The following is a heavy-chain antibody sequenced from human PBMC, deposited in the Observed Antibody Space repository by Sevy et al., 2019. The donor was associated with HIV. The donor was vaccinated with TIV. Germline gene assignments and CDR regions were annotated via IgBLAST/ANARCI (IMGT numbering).Heavy chain of an antibody. J-gene: IGHJ3*02. CDR2: IRGRSRHI. V-gene: IGHV3-21*01. CDR3: ARWGLLTGTTDDAFDI. D-gene: IGHD1-7*01. Sequence: GGSLRLSCAASGFTFSNYSMNWVRQAPGKGLEWVSSIRGRSRHIYYADSVKGRFTISRDNAKNSLYLQMNSLRAEDTAVYYCARWGLLTGTTDDAFDIWGQGTMVTVSS. CDR1: GFTFSNYS.